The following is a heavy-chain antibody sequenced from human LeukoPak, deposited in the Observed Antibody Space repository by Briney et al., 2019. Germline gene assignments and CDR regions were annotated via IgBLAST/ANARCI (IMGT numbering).Heavy chain of an antibody. J-gene: IGHJ3*02. V-gene: IGHV4-59*01. D-gene: IGHD3-10*01. CDR3: ARDLRWFGSNDAFDI. CDR1: GGSINSYY. Sequence: SETLSLTCTVSGGSINSYYWSWIRQPPGKGLEWIGYIYYSGNTNYNPSLKSRVTISVDTSKNQFSLKLSSVTAADTAVYYCARDLRWFGSNDAFDIWGQGTMVTDSS. CDR2: IYYSGNT.